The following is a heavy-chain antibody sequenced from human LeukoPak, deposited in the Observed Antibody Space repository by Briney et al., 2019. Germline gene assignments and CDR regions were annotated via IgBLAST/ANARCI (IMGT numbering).Heavy chain of an antibody. J-gene: IGHJ4*02. CDR1: GGSISRRSYY. V-gene: IGHV3-53*01. CDR3: ARLGMIHAYSTEDY. D-gene: IGHD6-13*01. CDR2: IYSGADT. Sequence: ETLSFTCSVSGGSISRRSYYWGWIRQPPGKGLEWVSLIYSGADTYYADSVKGRFTISRDNSKNTLYLQMNSLRAEDTAVYYCARLGMIHAYSTEDYWGQGTLVTVSS.